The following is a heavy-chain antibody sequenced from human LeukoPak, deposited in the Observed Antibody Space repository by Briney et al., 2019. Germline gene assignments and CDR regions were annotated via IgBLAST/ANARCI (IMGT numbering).Heavy chain of an antibody. CDR3: ARAAYDILTGYYRTPYGMGV. V-gene: IGHV3-74*01. J-gene: IGHJ6*04. CDR2: INSDGSST. D-gene: IGHD3-9*01. Sequence: GGSLSLSCAASGFTFSSYWMHWVRQAPGKGLVWVSRINSDGSSTSYADSVKGRFTISRDNAKNTLYLQMNSLRAEDTAVYYCARAAYDILTGYYRTPYGMGVWGKGTTVIVSS. CDR1: GFTFSSYW.